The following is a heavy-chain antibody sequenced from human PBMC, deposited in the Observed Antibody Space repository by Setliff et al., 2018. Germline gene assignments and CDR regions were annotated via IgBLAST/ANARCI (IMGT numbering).Heavy chain of an antibody. Sequence: SETLSLTCNVSGYSISSGYYWAWIRQPPGKGLEWIGEINQSGSTTYNPSLKGRVTISMDTSKNQFSLKLSSVTAADTAVYYCARDPLTTNRRRAFDIWGQGTMVTVSS. D-gene: IGHD4-17*01. J-gene: IGHJ3*02. CDR3: ARDPLTTNRRRAFDI. CDR2: INQSGST. CDR1: GYSISSGYY. V-gene: IGHV4-38-2*02.